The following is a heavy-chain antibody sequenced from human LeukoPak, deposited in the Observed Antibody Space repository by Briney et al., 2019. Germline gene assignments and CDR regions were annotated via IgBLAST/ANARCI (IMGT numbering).Heavy chain of an antibody. V-gene: IGHV4/OR15-8*02. D-gene: IGHD5-12*01. J-gene: IGHJ4*02. Sequence: SETLSLTCDVSGGSINDRDWWTWVRQPPGKGLEWLGEIHPSGRTNYNPSLRSRITFSINKSKNQFFLNLYFVTAADTAVFYCARAQGYGLYLYFDYWGQGTLVTVSS. CDR3: ARAQGYGLYLYFDY. CDR1: GGSINDRDW. CDR2: IHPSGRT.